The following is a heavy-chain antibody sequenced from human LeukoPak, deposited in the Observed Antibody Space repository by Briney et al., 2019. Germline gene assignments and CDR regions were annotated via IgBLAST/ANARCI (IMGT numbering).Heavy chain of an antibody. CDR1: GFTFSSYS. D-gene: IGHD3-16*01. CDR3: ARDAPYGGGTVAFDI. Sequence: GGSLRLSCAASGFTFSSYSMNWVRQAPGKGLEWVSYISSSSSTIYYADSVKGRFTISRDNAKNSLYLQMNSLRAEDTAVYYCARDAPYGGGTVAFDIWGQGTTVTVSS. J-gene: IGHJ3*02. V-gene: IGHV3-48*04. CDR2: ISSSSSTI.